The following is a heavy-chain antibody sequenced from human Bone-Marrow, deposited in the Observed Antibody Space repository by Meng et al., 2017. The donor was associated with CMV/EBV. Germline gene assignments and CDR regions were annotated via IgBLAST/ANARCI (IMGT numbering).Heavy chain of an antibody. CDR1: GFTFSSYS. V-gene: IGHV3-21*01. Sequence: GESLKISCAASGFTFSSYSMNWVRQAPGKGLEWVSSISSSSSYIYYADPVKGRFTISRDNAKNSLYLQMNSLRAEDTAVYYCARVQGIAAAGRAFDIWGQGTMVTVSS. CDR2: ISSSSSYI. D-gene: IGHD6-13*01. J-gene: IGHJ3*02. CDR3: ARVQGIAAAGRAFDI.